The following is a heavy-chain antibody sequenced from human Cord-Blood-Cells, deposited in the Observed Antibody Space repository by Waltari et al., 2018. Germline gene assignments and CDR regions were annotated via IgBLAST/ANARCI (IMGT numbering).Heavy chain of an antibody. J-gene: IGHJ3*02. CDR1: GGTFSSYA. CDR3: ARPYDSSGYYNDAFDI. Sequence: QVQLVQSGAEVKKPGSSVKVSCKASGGTFSSYAISWVRRATGQGLEWMGGSIPIFGTANYAQKFQGRVTITADESTSTAYMELSSLRSEDTAVYYCARPYDSSGYYNDAFDIWGQGTMVTVSS. V-gene: IGHV1-69*01. D-gene: IGHD3-22*01. CDR2: SIPIFGTA.